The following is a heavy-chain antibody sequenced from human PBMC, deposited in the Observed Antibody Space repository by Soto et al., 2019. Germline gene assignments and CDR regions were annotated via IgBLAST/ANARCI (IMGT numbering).Heavy chain of an antibody. V-gene: IGHV2-5*01. CDR3: AHRLRFGVVMGGEFLNLRGANWFDP. Sequence: SGPTLVNPTQTLTLTCTFSGFSLSTSGVGVGWIRQPPGKALEWLALIYWNDDKRYSPSLKSRLTITKDTSKNQVVLTMTNMDPVDTATYYCAHRLRFGVVMGGEFLNLRGANWFDPWGQGTLVTVSS. J-gene: IGHJ5*02. D-gene: IGHD3-3*01. CDR1: GFSLSTSGVG. CDR2: IYWNDDK.